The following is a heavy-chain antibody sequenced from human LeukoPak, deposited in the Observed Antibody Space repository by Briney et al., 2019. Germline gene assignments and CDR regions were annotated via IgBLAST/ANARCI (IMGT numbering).Heavy chain of an antibody. CDR1: GFTFSSYAMH. V-gene: IGHV4-31*02. CDR2: IYYSGST. Sequence: LRLSCAASGFTFSSYAMHWVRQHPGKGLEWIGYIYYSGSTYYNPSLKSRVTISVDTSKNQFSLKLSSVTAADTAVYYCARGYGMDVWGQGTTVTVSS. CDR3: ARGYGMDV. J-gene: IGHJ6*02.